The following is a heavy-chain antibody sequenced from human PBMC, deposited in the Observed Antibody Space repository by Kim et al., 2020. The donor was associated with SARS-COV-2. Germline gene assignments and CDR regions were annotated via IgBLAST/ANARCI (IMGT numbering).Heavy chain of an antibody. Sequence: SETLSLTCTVSGGSISSSSYYWGWIRQPPGKGLEWIGSIYYSGSTYYNPSLKSRVTISVDTSKNQFSLKLSSVTAADTAVYYCARGSGLYSSSWGPDYWG. J-gene: IGHJ4*01. CDR2: IYYSGST. V-gene: IGHV4-39*01. CDR1: GGSISSSSYY. CDR3: ARGSGLYSSSWGPDY. D-gene: IGHD6-13*01.